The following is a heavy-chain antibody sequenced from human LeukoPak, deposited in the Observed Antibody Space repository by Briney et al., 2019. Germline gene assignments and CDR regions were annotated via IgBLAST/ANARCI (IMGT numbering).Heavy chain of an antibody. CDR2: TRFDGSIK. D-gene: IGHD1-1*01. Sequence: PGGSLRLSCAVSGFIFSDYGFPWVRQAPGKGLEWVAVTRFDGSIKQYADSVKGRFTISRDDSKNTLYLQMNFLKSEDTAVYYCARWGGTRQYYFDYWGQGTLVTVSS. V-gene: IGHV3-33*01. CDR1: GFIFSDYG. CDR3: ARWGGTRQYYFDY. J-gene: IGHJ4*02.